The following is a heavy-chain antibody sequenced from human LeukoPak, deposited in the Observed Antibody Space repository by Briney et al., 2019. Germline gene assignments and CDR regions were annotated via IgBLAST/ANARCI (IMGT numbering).Heavy chain of an antibody. V-gene: IGHV1-2*02. CDR2: INPNSGGT. CDR1: GYTFTGYY. D-gene: IGHD4-11*01. CDR3: ARANEWSYSNYGYHYFDY. Sequence: GASVKVSCKASGYTFTGYYMHWVRQAPGQGLEWMGWINPNSGGTNYAQKFQGRVTMTRDTSISTAYMELSRLRSDDTAVYYCARANEWSYSNYGYHYFDYWGQGTLVTVSS. J-gene: IGHJ4*02.